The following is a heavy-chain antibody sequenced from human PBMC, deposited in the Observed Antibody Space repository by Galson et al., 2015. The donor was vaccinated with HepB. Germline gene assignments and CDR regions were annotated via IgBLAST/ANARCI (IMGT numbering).Heavy chain of an antibody. CDR3: AKSSRQLVNFDYFDL. CDR1: GFTFSSYA. Sequence: SLRLSCAASGFTFSSYAMSWVRQAPGEGLELVSTISGSGGSTNYADSVKGRFTISRDNSKNTLYLRMNSLRAEDTAVYYCAKSSRQLVNFDYFDLWGRGTLVTVSS. V-gene: IGHV3-23*01. CDR2: ISGSGGST. D-gene: IGHD6-13*01. J-gene: IGHJ2*01.